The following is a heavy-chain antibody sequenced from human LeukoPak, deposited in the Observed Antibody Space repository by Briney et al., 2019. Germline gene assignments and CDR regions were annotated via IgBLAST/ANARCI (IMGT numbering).Heavy chain of an antibody. D-gene: IGHD6-19*01. V-gene: IGHV3-21*01. Sequence: PGGSLRLSCAASGFTFSHYNMNWVRQAPGKGLEWVSSISGSTGYIYYADSAEGRFTISRDNAKNSLFLQMNSLRAEDTAVYYCARDRSSDWHFDFWGPGTPVTVSS. CDR3: ARDRSSDWHFDF. J-gene: IGHJ4*02. CDR1: GFTFSHYN. CDR2: ISGSTGYI.